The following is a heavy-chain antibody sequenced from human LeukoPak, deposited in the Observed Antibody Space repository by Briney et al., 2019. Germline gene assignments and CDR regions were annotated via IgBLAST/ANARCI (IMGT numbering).Heavy chain of an antibody. V-gene: IGHV3-23*01. CDR1: GFTFSSYA. CDR3: AKDVGKWESLHFFDY. D-gene: IGHD1-26*01. J-gene: IGHJ4*02. Sequence: GGSLRLSCAASGFTFSSYAMNWVRQAPGKGLEWISGISGSGASTYYADSVKGRFTISRDDSRNTLYLQMNSLRGDDTAVYYCAKDVGKWESLHFFDYWGQGTLVTVSS. CDR2: ISGSGAST.